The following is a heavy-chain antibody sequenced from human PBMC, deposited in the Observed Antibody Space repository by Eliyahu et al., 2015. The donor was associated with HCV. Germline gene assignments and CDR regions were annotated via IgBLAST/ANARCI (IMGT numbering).Heavy chain of an antibody. Sequence: EVQVVESGGGLVXPGRSLRLSCAXSGFSFDDYAMHWVRQAPGKGPEWVXGISWNSGSIGYADXVEGRFTISRDNAKNSLYLQMNSLKVEDTALYYCAKAVGXSNSGGHIDSWGQGTLVTVSS. V-gene: IGHV3-9*01. CDR1: GFSFDDYA. D-gene: IGHD6-13*01. J-gene: IGHJ4*02. CDR2: ISWNSGSI. CDR3: AKAVGXSNSGGHIDS.